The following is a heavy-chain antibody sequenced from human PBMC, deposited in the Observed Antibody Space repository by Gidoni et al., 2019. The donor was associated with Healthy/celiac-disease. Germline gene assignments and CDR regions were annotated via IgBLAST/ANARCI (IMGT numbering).Heavy chain of an antibody. CDR2: SYDGSNK. D-gene: IGHD3-10*01. CDR3: AKGPRSMVRGVIDY. V-gene: IGHV3-30*18. Sequence: SYDGSNKYYADSVKGRFTISRDNSKNTLYLQMNSLRAEDTAVYYCAKGPRSMVRGVIDYWGQGTLVTVSS. J-gene: IGHJ4*02.